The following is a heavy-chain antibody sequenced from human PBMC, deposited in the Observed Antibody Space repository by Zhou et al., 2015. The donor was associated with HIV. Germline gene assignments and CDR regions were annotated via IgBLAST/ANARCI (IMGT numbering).Heavy chain of an antibody. J-gene: IGHJ4*02. CDR1: GGTFSSYA. D-gene: IGHD2-2*01. CDR2: IIPIFGTA. Sequence: QVQLVQSGAEVKKPGSSVKVSCKASGGTFSSYAISWVRQAPGQGLEWMGGIIPIFGTANYAQKFQGRVTITADESTSTAYMELSSLRSEDTAVYYCARDRIVVVPAAGIGYEVPGGSFDYVGPGNPGHRLL. CDR3: ARDRIVVVPAAGIGYEVPGGSFDY. V-gene: IGHV1-69*12.